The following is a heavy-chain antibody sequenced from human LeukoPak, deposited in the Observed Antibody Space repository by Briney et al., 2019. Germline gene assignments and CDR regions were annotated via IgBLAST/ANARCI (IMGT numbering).Heavy chain of an antibody. CDR1: GYTFTGYY. D-gene: IGHD6-6*01. V-gene: IGHV1-2*06. CDR3: ARGYSSSSPQRYFQH. J-gene: IGHJ1*01. CDR2: INPNSGDT. Sequence: ASVKVSCKASGYTFTGYYMHWVRQAPGQGLEWMGRINPNSGDTNYAQKFQGRVTMTRDTSISTAYMELSRLRSDDTAVYYCARGYSSSSPQRYFQHWGQGTLVTVS.